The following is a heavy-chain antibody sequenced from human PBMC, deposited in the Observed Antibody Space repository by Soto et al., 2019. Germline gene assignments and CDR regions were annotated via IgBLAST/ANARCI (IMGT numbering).Heavy chain of an antibody. CDR3: ARDNENTDIRAFDI. V-gene: IGHV4-61*01. Sequence: PSETLSLTCTVSGGSVSNANYYWNWIRQPPGKGLEWIGYIYYTGSTNYNPSLKSRVTVSVDTSKNQFSLELSSVTAADTAVYYCARDNENTDIRAFDIWGQGTMVTVSS. CDR2: IYYTGST. J-gene: IGHJ3*02. CDR1: GGSVSNANYY. D-gene: IGHD3-9*01.